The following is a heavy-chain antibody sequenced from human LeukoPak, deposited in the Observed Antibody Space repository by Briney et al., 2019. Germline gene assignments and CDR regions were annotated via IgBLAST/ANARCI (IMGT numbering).Heavy chain of an antibody. D-gene: IGHD3-3*01. CDR2: IKQDGSEK. Sequence: GGSLRLSCAASGFTFSSYWMSWDRQAPGKGLEWVANIKQDGSEKYYVDSVKGRFTISRDNAKNSLYLQMNSLRAEDTAVYYCARGHTYYDFWSGHYFDYWGQGTLVTVSS. J-gene: IGHJ4*02. CDR3: ARGHTYYDFWSGHYFDY. V-gene: IGHV3-7*01. CDR1: GFTFSSYW.